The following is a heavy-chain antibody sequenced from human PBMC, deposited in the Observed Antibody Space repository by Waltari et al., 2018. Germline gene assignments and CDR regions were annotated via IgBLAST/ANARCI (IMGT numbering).Heavy chain of an antibody. D-gene: IGHD3-22*01. Sequence: QVQLVQSGAEVQKPGASVKVSCKASGYTCNNDGVALVRQAPGQGLEWMGWISGYNGDTKFAQKFQDRLTMTTDTSTDTAYMELRSLRSDDTAVYYCARLYDNSYYNYASDYWGQGTLVTVSS. CDR1: GYTCNNDG. CDR3: ARLYDNSYYNYASDY. CDR2: ISGYNGDT. J-gene: IGHJ4*02. V-gene: IGHV1-18*01.